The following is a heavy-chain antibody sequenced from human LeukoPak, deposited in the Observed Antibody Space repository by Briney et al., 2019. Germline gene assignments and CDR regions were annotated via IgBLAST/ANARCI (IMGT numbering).Heavy chain of an antibody. Sequence: GGSLRLSCAASDFTFRSYWMGWVRQAPGKGPEWVANINQDGSEKFYVDSVRGRFTISRDNAKNSLYLQMNSLRAEDTALYYCAKPGVAAAYSDAFDIWGQGTMVTVSS. D-gene: IGHD6-13*01. V-gene: IGHV3-7*03. J-gene: IGHJ3*02. CDR3: AKPGVAAAYSDAFDI. CDR2: INQDGSEK. CDR1: DFTFRSYW.